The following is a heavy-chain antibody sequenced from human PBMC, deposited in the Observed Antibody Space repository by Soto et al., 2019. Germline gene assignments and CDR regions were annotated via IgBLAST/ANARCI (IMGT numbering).Heavy chain of an antibody. CDR2: ISGSGGST. CDR3: AKKATIQLGYCSGGSCKIDY. CDR1: GFTFSCYA. V-gene: IGHV3-23*01. Sequence: GGSLRLSCAASGFTFSCYAMSWVRQAPGKGLEWVSAISGSGGSTNYADSVQGRFTISRDNSKNTLYLQMNSLRAEDTAIYYCAKKATIQLGYCSGGSCKIDYWGQGTLVTVSS. D-gene: IGHD2-15*01. J-gene: IGHJ4*02.